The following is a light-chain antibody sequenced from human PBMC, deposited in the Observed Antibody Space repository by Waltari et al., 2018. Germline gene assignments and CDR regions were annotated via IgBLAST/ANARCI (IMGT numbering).Light chain of an antibody. CDR2: LGS. V-gene: IGKV2-28*01. J-gene: IGKJ1*01. Sequence: DIVMTQSPLSLPVTPGAPASISCRSSQSLLHRNGYNYLEWYLQKPGQSPQLLIYLGSNRASGVPDRFSGSGSGTDFTLKISRVEAEDVGVYYCMQALQTWTFGQGTKVEIK. CDR3: MQALQTWT. CDR1: QSLLHRNGYNY.